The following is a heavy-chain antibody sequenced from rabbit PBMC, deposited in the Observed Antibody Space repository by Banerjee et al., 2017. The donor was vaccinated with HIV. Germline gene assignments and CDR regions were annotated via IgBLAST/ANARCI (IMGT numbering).Heavy chain of an antibody. V-gene: IGHV1S40*01. CDR3: ARRDNYGASGYEL. D-gene: IGHD8-1*01. J-gene: IGHJ4*01. CDR2: FYTGDGST. Sequence: QSLEESGGDLVKPGASLTLTCTASGFDFSSSYDMCWVRQAPGKGLEWIACFYTGDGSTYYASWVNGRLTISKTSSTTVTLQMTSLTAADTATYFCARRDNYGASGYELWGPGTLVTVS. CDR1: GFDFSSSYD.